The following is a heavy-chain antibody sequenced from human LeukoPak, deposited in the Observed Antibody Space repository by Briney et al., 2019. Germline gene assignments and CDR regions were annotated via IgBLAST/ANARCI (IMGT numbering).Heavy chain of an antibody. Sequence: SETLSLTCTVSGGSISSYYWSWLRQPAGKGLEWIGRIYTSGSTNYNPSLKGRVTMSVDTSKNQFSLKLSSVTAADTAVYYCARVGRQLAPFDYWGQGTLVTVSS. J-gene: IGHJ4*02. CDR1: GGSISSYY. D-gene: IGHD6-13*01. CDR2: IYTSGST. V-gene: IGHV4-4*07. CDR3: ARVGRQLAPFDY.